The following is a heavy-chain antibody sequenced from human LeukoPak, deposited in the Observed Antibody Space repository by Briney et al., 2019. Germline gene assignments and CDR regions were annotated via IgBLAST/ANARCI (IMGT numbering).Heavy chain of an antibody. Sequence: GGSLRLSCAASGFTFDDYAMHWVRQAPGKGLEWVSGISWNSGSIGYADSVKGRFTISRDNAKNSLYLQMNSLRAEDTALYYCAKDSGDGYNSGDLDYWGQGTLVTVSS. V-gene: IGHV3-9*01. CDR3: AKDSGDGYNSGDLDY. CDR2: ISWNSGSI. CDR1: GFTFDDYA. J-gene: IGHJ4*02. D-gene: IGHD5-24*01.